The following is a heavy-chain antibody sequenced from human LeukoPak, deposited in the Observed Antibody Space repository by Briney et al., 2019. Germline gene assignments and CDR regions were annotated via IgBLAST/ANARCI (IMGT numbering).Heavy chain of an antibody. V-gene: IGHV4-4*07. CDR2: IYTSGST. J-gene: IGHJ3*02. CDR3: ARDDAPGLVAATADAFDI. Sequence: SETLSLTCAVSGYSISSSYYWSWIRQPAGKGLEWIGRIYTSGSTNYNPSLKSRVTMSVDTSKNQFSLKLSSVTAADTAVYYCARDDAPGLVAATADAFDIWGQGTMVTVSS. D-gene: IGHD2-15*01. CDR1: GYSISSSYY.